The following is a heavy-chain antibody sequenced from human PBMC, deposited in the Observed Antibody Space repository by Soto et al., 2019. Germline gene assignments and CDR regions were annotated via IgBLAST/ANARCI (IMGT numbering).Heavy chain of an antibody. CDR1: GFTFSSYG. J-gene: IGHJ4*02. D-gene: IGHD4-17*01. V-gene: IGHV3-33*01. CDR2: IWYDGSNK. Sequence: QVQLVESGGGVVQPGRSLRLSCAASGFTFSSYGMHWVRQAPGKGLEWVAVIWYDGSNKYYADSVKGRFTISRDNSKNTLYLQMNSLRAEDTAVYYCARDLSTVTFDYWGQGTLVTVSS. CDR3: ARDLSTVTFDY.